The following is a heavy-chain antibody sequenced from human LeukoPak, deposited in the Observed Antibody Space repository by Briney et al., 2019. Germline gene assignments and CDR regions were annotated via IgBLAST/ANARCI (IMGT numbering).Heavy chain of an antibody. D-gene: IGHD5-18*01. CDR1: GFTFSSYA. J-gene: IGHJ4*02. Sequence: GGSLRLSCAASGFTFSSYAMSWVRQAPGKGLEWVSAISGSGGSTYYADSVKSRFTISRDNSKNTLYLQMNSLRAEDTAVYYCAIRRGYSYGEFDYWGQGTLVTVSS. CDR3: AIRRGYSYGEFDY. V-gene: IGHV3-23*01. CDR2: ISGSGGST.